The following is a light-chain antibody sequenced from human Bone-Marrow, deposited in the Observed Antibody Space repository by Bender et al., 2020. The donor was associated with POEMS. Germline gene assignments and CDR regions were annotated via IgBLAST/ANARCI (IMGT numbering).Light chain of an antibody. CDR1: NIGGKS. V-gene: IGLV3-25*03. Sequence: SYVVTQPPSLSVAPGQTARMTCGGTNIGGKSVHWYQQRPGQAPVLVIYKDTERPSGIPERFSGSTSGTTVTLTISGVQAEDEADYYCQSAHSSGAPYVFGTGTKVTVL. CDR3: QSAHSSGAPYV. J-gene: IGLJ1*01. CDR2: KDT.